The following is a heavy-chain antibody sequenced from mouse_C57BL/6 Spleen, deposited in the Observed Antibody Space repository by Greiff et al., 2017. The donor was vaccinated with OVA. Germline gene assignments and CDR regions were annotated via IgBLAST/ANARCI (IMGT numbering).Heavy chain of an antibody. CDR2: ISYDGSN. J-gene: IGHJ2*01. V-gene: IGHV3-6*01. CDR3: AGVVSSYYFDY. D-gene: IGHD1-1*01. CDR1: GYSITSGYY. Sequence: EVKLLESGPGLVKPSQSLSLTCSVTGYSITSGYYWNWIRQFPGNKLEWMGYISYDGSNNYNPSLKNRISITRDTSKNQFFLKLNSVTTEDTATYYCAGVVSSYYFDYWGQGTTLTVSS.